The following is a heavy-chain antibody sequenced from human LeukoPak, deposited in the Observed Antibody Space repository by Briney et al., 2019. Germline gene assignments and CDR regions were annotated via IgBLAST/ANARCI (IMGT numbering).Heavy chain of an antibody. Sequence: GGSLRLSCAASGFTVSSNFMSWVRQAPGKGLEWVANIKQDGSEKYYVDSVKGRFTISRDNAKNSLYLQMNSLRAEDTAVYYCARDKPSLRWSYDAFDIWGQGTMVTVSS. V-gene: IGHV3-7*01. CDR1: GFTVSSNF. J-gene: IGHJ3*02. D-gene: IGHD4-23*01. CDR3: ARDKPSLRWSYDAFDI. CDR2: IKQDGSEK.